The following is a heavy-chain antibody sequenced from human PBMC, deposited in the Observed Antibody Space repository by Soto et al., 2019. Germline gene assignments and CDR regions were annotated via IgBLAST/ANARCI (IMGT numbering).Heavy chain of an antibody. Sequence: KVSCKASGYTFTSYGISWVRQAPGQGLEWMGWISAYNGNTNYAQKLQGRVTMTTETSTSTAYMELRSLRSDDTAVYYCARDRAGVVVVAATVVGFDYWGQGTLVTVSS. CDR2: ISAYNGNT. CDR3: ARDRAGVVVVAATVVGFDY. D-gene: IGHD2-15*01. J-gene: IGHJ4*02. V-gene: IGHV1-18*01. CDR1: GYTFTSYG.